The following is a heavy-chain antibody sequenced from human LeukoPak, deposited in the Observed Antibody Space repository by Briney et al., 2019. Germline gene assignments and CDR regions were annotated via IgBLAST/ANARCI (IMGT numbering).Heavy chain of an antibody. CDR3: ARDFIGLGQTHGLVSREYYFDY. CDR1: GLTFSDYY. V-gene: IGHV3-11*01. J-gene: IGHJ4*02. D-gene: IGHD6-19*01. CDR2: ISSSGSTI. Sequence: GGSLRLSCAASGLTFSDYYMSWIRQAPGKGLEWVSYISSSGSTIYYADSVKGRFTISRDNAKNSLYLQMNSLRAEDTAVYYCARDFIGLGQTHGLVSREYYFDYWGQGTLVTVSS.